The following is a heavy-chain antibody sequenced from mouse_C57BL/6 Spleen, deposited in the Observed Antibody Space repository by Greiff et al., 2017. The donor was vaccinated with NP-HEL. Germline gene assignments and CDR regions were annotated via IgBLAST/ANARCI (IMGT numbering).Heavy chain of an antibody. J-gene: IGHJ2*01. Sequence: VQLQQPGAELVKPGASVKMSCKASGYTFTSYWITWVKQRPGQGLEWIGDIYPGSGSTNYNEKFKSKATLTVDTSSSTAYMQLSSLTSEDSAVYYCARGGIYYGNYDDWGKGTTLTVSS. D-gene: IGHD2-1*01. V-gene: IGHV1-55*01. CDR1: GYTFTSYW. CDR2: IYPGSGST. CDR3: ARGGIYYGNYDD.